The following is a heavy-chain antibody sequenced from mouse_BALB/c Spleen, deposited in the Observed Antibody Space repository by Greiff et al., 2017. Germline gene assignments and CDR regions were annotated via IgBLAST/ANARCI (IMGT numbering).Heavy chain of an antibody. CDR1: GFTFNTYA. CDR2: IRSKSNNYAT. V-gene: IGHV10-1*02. J-gene: IGHJ1*01. CDR3: ERGNFDV. Sequence: EVQGVESGGGLVQPKGSLKLSCAASGFTFNTYAMNWVRQAPGKGLEWVARIRSKSNNYATYYADSVKDRFTISRDDSQSMLYLQMNNLKTEDTAMYYCERGNFDVWGAGTTVTVSS.